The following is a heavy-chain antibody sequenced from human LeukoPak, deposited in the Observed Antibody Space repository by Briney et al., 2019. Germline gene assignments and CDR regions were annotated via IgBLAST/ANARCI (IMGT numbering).Heavy chain of an antibody. CDR1: GFTFSSYA. Sequence: GGSLRLSCSASGFTFSSYAMHWVRQAPGKGLEYVSAISSNGGSTYYADSVKGRFTISRDNSKNTLYLQVNSLRAEDTAVYYCAKPYCSSTICYWAFHIWGQGTMVTVSS. CDR3: AKPYCSSTICYWAFHI. V-gene: IGHV3-64*04. CDR2: ISSNGGST. J-gene: IGHJ3*02. D-gene: IGHD2-2*01.